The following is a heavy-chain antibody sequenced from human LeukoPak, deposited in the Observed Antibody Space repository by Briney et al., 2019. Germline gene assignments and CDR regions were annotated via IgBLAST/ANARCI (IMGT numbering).Heavy chain of an antibody. V-gene: IGHV3-30*04. CDR3: AREGRSSWYDYYYYGMDV. CDR2: ISYDGSNK. CDR1: GFTFSSYA. J-gene: IGHJ6*02. D-gene: IGHD6-13*01. Sequence: GGSLRLSCAASGFTFSSYAMHWVRQAPGKGLEWVAVISYDGSNKYYADSVKGRFTISRDNSKNTLYLQMNSLRAEDTAVYYCAREGRSSWYDYYYYGMDVWGQGTTVTVSS.